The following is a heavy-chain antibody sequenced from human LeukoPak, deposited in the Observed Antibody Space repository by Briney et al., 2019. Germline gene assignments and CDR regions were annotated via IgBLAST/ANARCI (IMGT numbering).Heavy chain of an antibody. CDR3: ARHHYQLSALDY. CDR2: IYTSGST. J-gene: IGHJ4*02. D-gene: IGHD2-2*01. V-gene: IGHV4-61*02. CDR1: GGSISSGSYY. Sequence: SQTLSLTCTVSGGSISSGSYYWSWIRQPAGKGLEWIGRIYTSGSTNYNPSLKSRVTISVDTSKNQFSLKLSSVTAADTAVYYCARHHYQLSALDYWGQGTLATVSS.